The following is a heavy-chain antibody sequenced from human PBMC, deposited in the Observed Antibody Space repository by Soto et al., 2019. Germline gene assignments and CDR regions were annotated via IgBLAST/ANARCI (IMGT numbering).Heavy chain of an antibody. CDR3: ARGHPGGGTSSRNYMDV. V-gene: IGHV3-21*01. CDR1: GFTFSSYS. D-gene: IGHD2-2*01. J-gene: IGHJ6*03. Sequence: GSLRLSCAASGFTFSSYSMNWVRQAPGKGLEWVSSISSSSSYIYYADSVKGRFTISRDNAKNSLYLQMNSLRAEDTAVYYCARGHPGGGTSSRNYMDVWGKGTTVTVSS. CDR2: ISSSSSYI.